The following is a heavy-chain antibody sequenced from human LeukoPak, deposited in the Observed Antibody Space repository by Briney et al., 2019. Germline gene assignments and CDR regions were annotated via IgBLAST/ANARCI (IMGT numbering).Heavy chain of an antibody. Sequence: GGSLRLSCAASGFTFSSYSMNWVRQAPGKGLEWVSSISSSSSYIYYADSVKGRFTISRDNAKNSLYLQMNGLRAEDTAVYYCARDGITMVRGVTSHFDYWGQGTLVTVSS. CDR2: ISSSSSYI. D-gene: IGHD3-10*01. J-gene: IGHJ4*02. CDR3: ARDGITMVRGVTSHFDY. V-gene: IGHV3-21*01. CDR1: GFTFSSYS.